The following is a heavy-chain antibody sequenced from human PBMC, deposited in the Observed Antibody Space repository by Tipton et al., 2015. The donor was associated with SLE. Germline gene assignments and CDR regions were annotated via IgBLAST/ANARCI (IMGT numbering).Heavy chain of an antibody. CDR2: SHQSGTT. J-gene: IGHJ3*02. D-gene: IGHD2-21*01. Sequence: TLSLTCTVSAGSISTYYWTWIRQPPGKGLEWVGESHQSGTTNYHPSFKSRVTISVDTSKNQFSLRLSSVTAADTAVYYCARPGEAYSWDAFDIWGQGAMVTVSS. V-gene: IGHV4-34*01. CDR3: ARPGEAYSWDAFDI. CDR1: AGSISTYY.